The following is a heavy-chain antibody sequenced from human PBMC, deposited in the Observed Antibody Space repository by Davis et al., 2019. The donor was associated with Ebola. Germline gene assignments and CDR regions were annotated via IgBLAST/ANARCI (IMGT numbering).Heavy chain of an antibody. D-gene: IGHD3-3*01. CDR2: INAGNGNT. J-gene: IGHJ4*02. Sequence: ASVKVSCKASGYTFTSYAMHWVRQAPGQRLEWMGWINAGNGNTKYSQKFQGRVTITRDTSASTAYMELSSLRSEDTAVYYCARDLAYYDFWSGYPSYFDYWGQGTLVTVSS. V-gene: IGHV1-3*01. CDR1: GYTFTSYA. CDR3: ARDLAYYDFWSGYPSYFDY.